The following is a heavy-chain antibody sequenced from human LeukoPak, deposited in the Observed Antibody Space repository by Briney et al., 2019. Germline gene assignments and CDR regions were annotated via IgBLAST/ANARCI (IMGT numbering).Heavy chain of an antibody. CDR3: ARAEGTYHSIEY. V-gene: IGHV4-34*09. Sequence: SETLSLTCAVYGGSFSGYYWSWIRQPPGKGLEWIAYMYYSGNTYYNPSLKSRVTISVDMSKNQFSLRLSSVTAADTAVYYCARAEGTYHSIEYWGQGTLVTVSS. J-gene: IGHJ4*02. CDR1: GGSFSGYY. CDR2: MYYSGNT. D-gene: IGHD1-14*01.